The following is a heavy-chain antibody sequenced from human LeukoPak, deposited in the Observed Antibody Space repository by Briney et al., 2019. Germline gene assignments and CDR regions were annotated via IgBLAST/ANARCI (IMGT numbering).Heavy chain of an antibody. V-gene: IGHV1-18*04. CDR2: ISPYNGNT. CDR1: GYTFTSYG. Sequence: ASVKVSCKASGYTFTSYGISWVRQAPGQGLEWMGWISPYNGNTNYAQKLQGRVTMTTDTSTSTAYMKLRSLRSDDTAVYYCGRERDIVVVPAAMSYYYYGMDVWGKGTTVTVYS. D-gene: IGHD2-2*01. J-gene: IGHJ6*04. CDR3: GRERDIVVVPAAMSYYYYGMDV.